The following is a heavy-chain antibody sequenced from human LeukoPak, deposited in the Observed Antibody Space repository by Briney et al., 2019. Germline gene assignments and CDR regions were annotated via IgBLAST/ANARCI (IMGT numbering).Heavy chain of an antibody. Sequence: ASVKVSCKASGYTFTSYDINWVRQATGQGLEWMGWMNPNSGNTGYAQKFQGRVTMTRSTSISTAYMELSSLRSEDTAVYYCARVPLPSQYSSGWFYYYYYMDVWGKGTTVTVSS. CDR3: ARVPLPSQYSSGWFYYYYYMDV. CDR1: GYTFTSYD. D-gene: IGHD6-19*01. V-gene: IGHV1-8*01. J-gene: IGHJ6*03. CDR2: MNPNSGNT.